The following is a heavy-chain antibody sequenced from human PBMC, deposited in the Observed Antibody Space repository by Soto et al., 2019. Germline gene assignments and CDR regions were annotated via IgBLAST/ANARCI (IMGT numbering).Heavy chain of an antibody. CDR3: TRSPVFAY. J-gene: IGHJ1*01. D-gene: IGHD2-21*01. CDR2: VYYSEST. Sequence: TKSVSWGTVKNYVGSWSRQPQGKGLEWIGHVYYSESTHYNPSLKSRVTMSVDASRNLLSLKLSSVTAADTDVDLCTRSPVFAYWGKGARVTVSS. V-gene: IGHV4-59*08. CDR1: WGTVKNYV.